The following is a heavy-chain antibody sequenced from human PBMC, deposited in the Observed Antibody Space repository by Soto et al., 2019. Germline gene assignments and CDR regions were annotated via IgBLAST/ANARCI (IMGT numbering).Heavy chain of an antibody. D-gene: IGHD3-9*01. J-gene: IGHJ4*02. CDR3: ARLKTYDILNKSDY. CDR2: IHDSGST. CDR1: GASIGTSNW. V-gene: IGHV4-4*02. Sequence: PSETLSLTCAVSGASIGTSNWWSWVRRSPGKGLEWIGEIHDSGSTKYNPSLKSRVTISLDKSKNQFSLNVSSVTAADTAVYYCARLKTYDILNKSDYWGQGSLVTVSS.